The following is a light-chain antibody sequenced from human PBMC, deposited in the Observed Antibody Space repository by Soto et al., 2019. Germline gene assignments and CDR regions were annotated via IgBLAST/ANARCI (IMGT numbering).Light chain of an antibody. CDR3: QQYNNWPFT. CDR1: QSVSSN. CDR2: GAS. Sequence: EIVMTQSPATLSVSPGERATLSCRASQSVSSNLAWYQQKPGQAPRLLIYGASTRATGIPARFSGSGSGTEINLTISSLQSEDFAVYFCQQYNNWPFTFGGGTKVEIK. V-gene: IGKV3-15*01. J-gene: IGKJ4*01.